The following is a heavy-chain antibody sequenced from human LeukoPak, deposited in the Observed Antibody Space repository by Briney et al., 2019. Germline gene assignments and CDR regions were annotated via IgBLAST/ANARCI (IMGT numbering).Heavy chain of an antibody. J-gene: IGHJ4*02. CDR2: ISISGTTI. CDR1: GFTFSDYE. CDR3: TRDRGYNYGHDY. Sequence: GGSLRLSCAASGFTFSDYEMNWVRQAPGKGLEWLSHISISGTTIHYADSVKGRFTISRDNAKNSLYLQMNSLRAEDTAVYYCTRDRGYNYGHDYWGQGTLVTVSS. V-gene: IGHV3-48*03. D-gene: IGHD5-18*01.